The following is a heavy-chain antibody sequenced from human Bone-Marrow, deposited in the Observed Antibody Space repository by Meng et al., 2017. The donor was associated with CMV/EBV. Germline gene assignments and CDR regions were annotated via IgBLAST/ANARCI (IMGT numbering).Heavy chain of an antibody. Sequence: SVNVSCKASGYTFTGYYMHWVRQAPGQGLEWMGWINPNSGGTNYAQKFQGRVTMTRDTSISTAYMELSRLRTDDTAVYYCARDSTNHADSSGYYYYGMDVCGQGTTVTVSS. CDR2: INPNSGGT. D-gene: IGHD3-22*01. CDR1: GYTFTGYY. CDR3: ARDSTNHADSSGYYYYGMDV. V-gene: IGHV1-2*02. J-gene: IGHJ6*02.